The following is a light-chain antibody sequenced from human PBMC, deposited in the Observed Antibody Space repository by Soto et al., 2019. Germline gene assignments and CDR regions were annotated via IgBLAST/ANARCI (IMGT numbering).Light chain of an antibody. CDR3: HHYNICSST. V-gene: IGKV3-15*01. CDR1: QSVTSN. J-gene: IGKJ1*01. CDR2: GAS. Sequence: LTHSPATLSIAPGERATLSYRASQSVTSNLAWYQQKPGQAPRLLIFGASPSATASPARFSGSGSGTEFTLTISSLQSEHFAVYHWHHYNICSSTFGQGTKVDIK.